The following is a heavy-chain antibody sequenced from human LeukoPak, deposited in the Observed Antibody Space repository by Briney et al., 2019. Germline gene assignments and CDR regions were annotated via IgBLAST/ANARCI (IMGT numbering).Heavy chain of an antibody. J-gene: IGHJ3*02. D-gene: IGHD3-3*01. CDR1: GYTFTSYY. Sequence: ASVKVSCKASGYTFTSYYMHWVRQAPGQGLEWMGIINPSGGSTSYAQKFQGRVTVTRDMSTSTVYMELSSLRSEDTAVYYCTRVARAWITVYAFDIWGQGTMVTVSS. CDR2: INPSGGST. V-gene: IGHV1-46*01. CDR3: TRVARAWITVYAFDI.